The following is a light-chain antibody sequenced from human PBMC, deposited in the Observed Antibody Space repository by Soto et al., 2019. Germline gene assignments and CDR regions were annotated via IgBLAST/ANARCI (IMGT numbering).Light chain of an antibody. J-gene: IGKJ1*01. V-gene: IGKV1-39*01. CDR3: QQSYTTPRT. CDR1: QSVRTY. CDR2: AAS. Sequence: DIQMTQSPSSLSASVGDRVTITCRASQSVRTYLNWYQQKPGTAPKLLIYAASSLQSGVPSRFSGSGSETDFTLTISSLQPEDFATYYCQQSYTTPRTFGQGTKVEIK.